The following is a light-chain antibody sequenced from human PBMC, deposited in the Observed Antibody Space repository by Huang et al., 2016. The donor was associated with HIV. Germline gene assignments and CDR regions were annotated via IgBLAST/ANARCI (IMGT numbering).Light chain of an antibody. J-gene: IGKJ2*01. CDR1: QSLIHDDGRTY. CDR2: EVS. Sequence: DIVMTKTPLSLSVTPGQLASISCRSSQSLIHDDGRTYLYWYLQRPGQSPQVLIAEVSNRFSVLPDRCSGSGSGTDFTLKISRVEASDVGVYYCMQSIDLHTFGQGTKLEIK. V-gene: IGKV2-29*02. CDR3: MQSIDLHT.